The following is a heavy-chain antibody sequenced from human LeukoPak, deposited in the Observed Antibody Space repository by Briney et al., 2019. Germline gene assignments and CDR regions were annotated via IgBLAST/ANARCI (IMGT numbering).Heavy chain of an antibody. J-gene: IGHJ6*02. CDR2: IANSGDTT. CDR1: GFTFSSYA. Sequence: GGSLRLSCAASGFTFSSYAMNWVRQAPGKGLEWVSIIANSGDTTYYADSVKGRFTISRDNSKNTLYLQMNSLRAEDTALYYCAKEAALSSTFSYYYYGMDVWGQGTTVTVSS. CDR3: AKEAALSSTFSYYYYGMDV. D-gene: IGHD2-2*01. V-gene: IGHV3-23*01.